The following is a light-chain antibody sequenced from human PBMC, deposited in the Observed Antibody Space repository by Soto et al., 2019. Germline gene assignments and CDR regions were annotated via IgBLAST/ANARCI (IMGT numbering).Light chain of an antibody. CDR1: QGISSY. V-gene: IGKV1-8*01. CDR2: AAS. CDR3: QQYYSYPYT. Sequence: AIRMTQSPSSFSASTGDRVTITCRASQGISSYLAWYQQKPGKAPKLLIYAASTLKSGVPSRFSGSGSGTDFTLTISCLQSEDFATYYCQQYYSYPYTFGQGNKLEIK. J-gene: IGKJ2*01.